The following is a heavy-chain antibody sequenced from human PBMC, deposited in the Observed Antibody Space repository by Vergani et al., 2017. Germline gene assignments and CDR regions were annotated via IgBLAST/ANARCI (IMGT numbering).Heavy chain of an antibody. Sequence: QVQLVESAGGVVQPGGSLRLSCAASGFTFSNFVMHWIRQAPGKGLEWLAYIGKDGINTRYREAVKGRFTVSRDNSKDILYLQMDSLRDEDTGVYYCARDLRLLYNRFDPWGQGTLVTVSS. J-gene: IGHJ5*02. D-gene: IGHD1-14*01. CDR2: IGKDGINT. CDR1: GFTFSNFV. CDR3: ARDLRLLYNRFDP. V-gene: IGHV3-30*02.